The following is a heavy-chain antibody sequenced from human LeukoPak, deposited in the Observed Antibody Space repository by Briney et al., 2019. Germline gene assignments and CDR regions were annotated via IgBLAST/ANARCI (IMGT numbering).Heavy chain of an antibody. CDR3: ARGRDTAMVWGAFDI. CDR1: GYSISSGYY. J-gene: IGHJ3*02. Sequence: SETLSLTCTVSGYSISSGYYWGWIRQPPGKGLEWIGSIYHSGSTYYNPSLKSRVTISVDTSKNQFSLKLSSVTAADTAVYYCARGRDTAMVWGAFDIWGQGTMVTVSS. D-gene: IGHD5-18*01. CDR2: IYHSGST. V-gene: IGHV4-38-2*02.